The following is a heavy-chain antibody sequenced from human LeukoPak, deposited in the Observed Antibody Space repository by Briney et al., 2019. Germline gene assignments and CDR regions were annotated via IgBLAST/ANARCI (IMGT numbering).Heavy chain of an antibody. CDR3: ARVGGLTRFDY. Sequence: GGSLRLSCAASGFTFDDYAMHWVRQAPGKGLEWVSGISWNSGSIGYADSVKGRFTISRDNAKNSLYLLMKSLRAEDTAVYYCARVGGLTRFDYWGQGTLVTVSS. D-gene: IGHD3/OR15-3a*01. CDR1: GFTFDDYA. V-gene: IGHV3-9*01. J-gene: IGHJ4*02. CDR2: ISWNSGSI.